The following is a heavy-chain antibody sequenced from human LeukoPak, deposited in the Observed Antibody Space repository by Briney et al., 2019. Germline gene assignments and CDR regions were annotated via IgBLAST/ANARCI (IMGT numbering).Heavy chain of an antibody. J-gene: IGHJ3*02. D-gene: IGHD6-13*01. Sequence: PGGSLRLSCAASGFTFSDYYMSWIRQAPGKGLEWVSYISSSGSTIYYADSVKGRFTISRDNSKNTLYLQMSSLRAEDTAVYYCARRGSSWYGDAFDIWGQGTMVTVSS. CDR3: ARRGSSWYGDAFDI. V-gene: IGHV3-11*01. CDR2: ISSSGSTI. CDR1: GFTFSDYY.